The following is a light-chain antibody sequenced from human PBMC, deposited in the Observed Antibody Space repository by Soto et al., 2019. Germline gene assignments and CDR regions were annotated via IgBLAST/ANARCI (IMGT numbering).Light chain of an antibody. CDR3: SSYAGSNKLVV. Sequence: QSALTQPPSASGSPGQSVTISCTGTSSDVGGYNYVSWYQQHPGKAPKLMTYEVSKRPSGVPDRFSGSKSGNTASLTVSGLQAEDEADYYCSSYAGSNKLVVFGGGTKLTVL. V-gene: IGLV2-8*01. CDR1: SSDVGGYNY. CDR2: EVS. J-gene: IGLJ2*01.